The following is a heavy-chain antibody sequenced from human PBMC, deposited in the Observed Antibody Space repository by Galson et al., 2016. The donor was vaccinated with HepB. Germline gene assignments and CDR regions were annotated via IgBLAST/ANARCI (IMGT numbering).Heavy chain of an antibody. V-gene: IGHV3-49*04. CDR2: VRSKAYGGTT. D-gene: IGHD3-10*01. CDR3: TRVPFTMVRGVITAFDY. J-gene: IGHJ4*02. Sequence: SLRLSCAASGFTFGDYVMGWVRQAPGKGLEWVGFVRSKAYGGTTEYAASVKGRFTISRDDSKSIAYLQMNSLKIEDTAVYFCTRVPFTMVRGVITAFDYWGQGTLVTVSS. CDR1: GFTFGDYV.